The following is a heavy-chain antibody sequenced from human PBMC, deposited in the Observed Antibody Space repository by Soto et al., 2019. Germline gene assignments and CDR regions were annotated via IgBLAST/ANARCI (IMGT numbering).Heavy chain of an antibody. D-gene: IGHD3-10*01. CDR2: ISCDGSNK. CDR1: GFTFSSYG. V-gene: IGHV3-30*18. CDR3: AKDNMVRGVITIDYYYFGMDV. J-gene: IGHJ6*02. Sequence: QVQLVESGGGVVQPGRSLRLSCAASGFTFSSYGMHWVRQAPGKGLEWVAVISCDGSNKYYADSVKGRFTISRDNSKNTLHLQMNSLRAEDTAGYDCAKDNMVRGVITIDYYYFGMDVWGQGTTVTVSS.